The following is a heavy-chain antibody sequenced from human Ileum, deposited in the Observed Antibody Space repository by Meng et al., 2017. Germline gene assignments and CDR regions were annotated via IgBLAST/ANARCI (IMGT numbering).Heavy chain of an antibody. CDR3: ARDHWGSLDY. CDR2: AST. D-gene: IGHD7-27*01. J-gene: IGHJ4*02. V-gene: IGHV4-61*01. Sequence: QVPLQDAGPALVWPSSTLSPICTVSGASVTTSHYQWGWIRQPPGKGLEWIGYASTNYNPSLKSRLTISLDTSKNQVSLKLTSVTAADTAVYYCARDHWGSLDYWGQGILVTVSS. CDR1: GASVTTSHYQ.